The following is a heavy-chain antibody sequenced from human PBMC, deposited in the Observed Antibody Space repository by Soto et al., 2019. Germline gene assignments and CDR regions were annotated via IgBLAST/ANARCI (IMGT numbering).Heavy chain of an antibody. V-gene: IGHV1-69*06. Sequence: SVKVSCKASGGTFSSYAISWVRQAPGQGLEWMGGIIPIFGTANYAQKFQGRVTITADKSTSTAYMELSSLRSEDTAVYYCARRVVVPAAIEGAYYYYGMGVWGQGTTVTVSS. CDR3: ARRVVVPAAIEGAYYYYGMGV. CDR1: GGTFSSYA. CDR2: IIPIFGTA. J-gene: IGHJ6*02. D-gene: IGHD2-2*01.